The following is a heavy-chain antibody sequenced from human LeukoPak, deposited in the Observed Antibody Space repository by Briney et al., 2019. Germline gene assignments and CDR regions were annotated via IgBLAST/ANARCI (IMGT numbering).Heavy chain of an antibody. D-gene: IGHD5-12*01. CDR2: ISYDGSNK. CDR1: GFTFSSYA. CDR3: ARVRGYSGYDSGRYYYYNYMDV. Sequence: GGSLRLSCAASGFTFSSYAMHWVRQAPGKGLEWVAVISYDGSNKYYADSVKGRFTISRDNSKNSLYLQMNSLRAEDTAVYYCARVRGYSGYDSGRYYYYNYMDVWGKGTTVTVSS. J-gene: IGHJ6*03. V-gene: IGHV3-30*04.